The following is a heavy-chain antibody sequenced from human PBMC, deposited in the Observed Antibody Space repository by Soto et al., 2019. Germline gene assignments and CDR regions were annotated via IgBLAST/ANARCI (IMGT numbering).Heavy chain of an antibody. V-gene: IGHV4-39*01. CDR3: VSQRTTVPTQAYFDY. D-gene: IGHD4-17*01. CDR1: GGSVANSSYY. Sequence: SETLSLTCTVSGGSVANSSYYCFLIRQSPGKGLEWIGSVYYRGRSYSKSSVKSRVTISVDTSKNRFSLSLNSVTASDTAVYFCVSQRTTVPTQAYFDYWGPGALVTVSS. CDR2: VYYRGRS. J-gene: IGHJ4*02.